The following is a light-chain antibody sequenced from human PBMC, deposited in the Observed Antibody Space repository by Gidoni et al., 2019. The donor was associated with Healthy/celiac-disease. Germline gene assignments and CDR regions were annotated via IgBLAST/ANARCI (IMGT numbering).Light chain of an antibody. J-gene: IGKJ5*01. Sequence: EIVMTQSPATLSVSPGERATLTCRASQSVSSNLAWYQQNPGQAPRLLIYGASTRATGIPARFSGGGSGTEITLTISRLQSEDFAVYCCQQYNNWPSFGQGTRLEIK. CDR2: GAS. CDR1: QSVSSN. V-gene: IGKV3-15*01. CDR3: QQYNNWPS.